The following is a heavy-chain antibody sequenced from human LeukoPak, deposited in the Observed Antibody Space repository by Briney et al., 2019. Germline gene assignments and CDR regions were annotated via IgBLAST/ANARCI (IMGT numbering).Heavy chain of an antibody. D-gene: IGHD2-15*01. V-gene: IGHV1-46*01. CDR1: GYTFTRQY. CDR2: INPRDGST. Sequence: GASVKVSRKASGYTFTRQYMHWVRQAPGQGLEWMGVINPRDGSTTYAQDFQGRLTLTRDTSTSTVNMELISLRSEDTAFYHCARGDIDYWGQGTLVTVSS. J-gene: IGHJ4*02. CDR3: ARGDIDY.